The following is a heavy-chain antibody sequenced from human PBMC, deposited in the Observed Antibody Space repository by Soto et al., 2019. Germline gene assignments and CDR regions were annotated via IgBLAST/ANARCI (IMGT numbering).Heavy chain of an antibody. V-gene: IGHV1-69*06. CDR3: ARGYYYYGSGSQTTGFDY. CDR1: GGTSSSYA. Sequence: QVQLVQSGAEVKKPGSSVKVSCKASGGTSSSYAISWVRQAPGQGLEWMGGIIPIFGTANYAQKFQGRVTITADKSTSTAYMELSSLRSEDTAVYYCARGYYYYGSGSQTTGFDYWGQGTLVTVSS. CDR2: IIPIFGTA. J-gene: IGHJ4*02. D-gene: IGHD3-10*01.